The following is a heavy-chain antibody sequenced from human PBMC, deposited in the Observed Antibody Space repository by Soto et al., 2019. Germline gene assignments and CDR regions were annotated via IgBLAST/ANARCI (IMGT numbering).Heavy chain of an antibody. CDR3: AQDAPSMTTVTNGGFLFAY. CDR2: ISGSGGSP. Sequence: PGGSLRLSCAATGFTFRGSAMTWVRQAPGKGLDWGSAISGSGGSPYYADSVWGRFTISRDNSKNRLFLQMNSLRVEDTAVYYGAQDAPSMTTVTNGGFLFAYSGPRTLVTVSS. CDR1: GFTFRGSA. V-gene: IGHV3-23*01. D-gene: IGHD4-17*01. J-gene: IGHJ4*02.